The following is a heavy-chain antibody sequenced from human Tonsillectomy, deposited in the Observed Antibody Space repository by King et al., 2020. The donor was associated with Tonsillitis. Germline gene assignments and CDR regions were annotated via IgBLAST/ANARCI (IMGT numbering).Heavy chain of an antibody. CDR1: GGTFSTFA. J-gene: IGHJ6*02. V-gene: IGHV1-69*01. CDR3: ARDTRSVRVADARLYYSFGMDV. Sequence: QLVQSGAEVKKPGSSVKVSCKASGGTFSTFAISWVRQAPGQGLEWMGGIIPIFGIANYTLQFQGRATITADESTSTAYMELNNLRSDDTAVYYCARDTRSVRVADARLYYSFGMDVWGQGTTVSVSS. D-gene: IGHD6-19*01. CDR2: IIPIFGIA.